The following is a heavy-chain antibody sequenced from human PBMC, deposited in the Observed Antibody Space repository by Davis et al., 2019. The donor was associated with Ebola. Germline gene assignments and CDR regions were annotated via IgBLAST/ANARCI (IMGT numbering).Heavy chain of an antibody. CDR2: INPNSGGT. Sequence: ASVKVSCKASGYTFTGYYMHWVRQAPGQGLEWMGRINPNSGGTNYAQKFQGRVTMTRDTSISTAYMELSRLRSDDTAVYYCARSTRYDILTGYPFDYWDQGTLVTVSS. CDR1: GYTFTGYY. CDR3: ARSTRYDILTGYPFDY. D-gene: IGHD3-9*01. J-gene: IGHJ4*02. V-gene: IGHV1-2*06.